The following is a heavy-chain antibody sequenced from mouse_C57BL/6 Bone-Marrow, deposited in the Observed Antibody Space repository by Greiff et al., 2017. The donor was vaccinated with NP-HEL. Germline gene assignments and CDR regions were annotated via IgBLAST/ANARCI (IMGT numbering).Heavy chain of an antibody. D-gene: IGHD1-1*01. Sequence: EVQLVESGGGLVQPGGSLKLSCAASGFTFSDYYMYWVRQTPEKRLEWVAYISNGGGSTYYPDTVKGRFTISRDNAKNTLYLQMSRLKSEDTAMYYCARQDYGSSYLYWYFDVWGTGTTVTVSS. J-gene: IGHJ1*03. CDR1: GFTFSDYY. V-gene: IGHV5-12*01. CDR2: ISNGGGST. CDR3: ARQDYGSSYLYWYFDV.